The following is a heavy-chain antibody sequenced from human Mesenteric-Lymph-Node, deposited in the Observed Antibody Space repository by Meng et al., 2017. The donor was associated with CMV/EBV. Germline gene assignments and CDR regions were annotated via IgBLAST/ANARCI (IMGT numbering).Heavy chain of an antibody. D-gene: IGHD5-12*01. CDR1: GLTFTDAW. CDR2: TRNKANSYTT. CDR3: ARGGYSGYDYYFDY. Sequence: GLTFTDAWMTWVRQAPGKGLEWVGRTRNKANSYTTEYAASVKGRFTISRDDSKNSLYLQMNSLKTEDTAVYYCARGGYSGYDYYFDYWGQGALVTVSS. V-gene: IGHV3-72*01. J-gene: IGHJ4*02.